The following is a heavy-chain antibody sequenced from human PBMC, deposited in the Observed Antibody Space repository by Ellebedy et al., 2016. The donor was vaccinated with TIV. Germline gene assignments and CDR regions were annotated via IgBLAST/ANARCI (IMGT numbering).Heavy chain of an antibody. CDR1: GFTFSSYA. CDR2: ISSSSSYI. J-gene: IGHJ4*02. Sequence: GESLKISCAASGFTFSSYAMNWVRQAPGKGLEWVSSISSSSSYIYYADSVKGRFTISRDNAKNSLYLQMNSLRAEDTAVYYCAREPWAGYDSSGYYPDYWGQGTLVTVSS. D-gene: IGHD3-22*01. CDR3: AREPWAGYDSSGYYPDY. V-gene: IGHV3-21*01.